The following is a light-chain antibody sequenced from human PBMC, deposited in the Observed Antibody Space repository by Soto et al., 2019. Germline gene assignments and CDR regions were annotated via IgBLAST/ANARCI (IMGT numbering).Light chain of an antibody. V-gene: IGKV3-11*01. CDR1: QSVRSY. CDR2: DAS. CDR3: NQSSKWPLT. Sequence: EIVLTQSPATLSLTPMERATLSCRASQSVRSYLSWYQQKPGQAPRLLIYDASNRATDIPARFSGSGSGTDFTLTISSLDPEASAVYYCNQSSKWPLTFGGGTKVDIK. J-gene: IGKJ4*01.